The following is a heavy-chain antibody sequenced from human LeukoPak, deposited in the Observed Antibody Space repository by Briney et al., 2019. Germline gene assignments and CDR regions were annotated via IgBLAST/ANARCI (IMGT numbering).Heavy chain of an antibody. CDR3: AELGITMIGGV. CDR2: IRSRGSTI. V-gene: IGHV3-48*03. D-gene: IGHD3-10*02. CDR1: GFTCTSYE. J-gene: IGHJ6*04. Sequence: GGSLRLSCAASGFTCTSYEMNWDSQPPGAGRGWVSYIRSRGSTIFYANSVKGRFTISRENAKNSLYLQMNSLRAEDTAVYYCAELGITMIGGVWGKGTTVTISS.